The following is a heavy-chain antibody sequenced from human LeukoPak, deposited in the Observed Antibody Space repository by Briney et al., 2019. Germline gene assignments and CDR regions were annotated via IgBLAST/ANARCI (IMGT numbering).Heavy chain of an antibody. CDR3: ATTLAEASYWFFDL. V-gene: IGHV3-11*01. Sequence: WGSLRLSCVGSGFNFQDSYMNWVRQAPGKGLEWISFISPKASTMFYADSVRGRFTVSRDNANKSFFLQMNSLTAADTAVYYCATTLAEASYWFFDLWGRGTLVTVSS. J-gene: IGHJ2*01. CDR2: ISPKASTM. CDR1: GFNFQDSY. D-gene: IGHD3-16*02.